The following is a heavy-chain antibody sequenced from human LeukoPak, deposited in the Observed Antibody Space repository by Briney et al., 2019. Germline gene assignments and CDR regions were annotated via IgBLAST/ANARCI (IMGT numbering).Heavy chain of an antibody. CDR2: MYYSGST. V-gene: IGHV4-59*08. Sequence: SETLSLTCTVSGGSISSYYCSWIRQPPGKGLEWIGYMYYSGSTNYDPSLKSRVTISVDMSKNQFSLKLSSVTAADTAVYYCVRSSTYHLFDDWGQGTLVTVSS. CDR3: VRSSTYHLFDD. D-gene: IGHD2-15*01. J-gene: IGHJ4*02. CDR1: GGSISSYY.